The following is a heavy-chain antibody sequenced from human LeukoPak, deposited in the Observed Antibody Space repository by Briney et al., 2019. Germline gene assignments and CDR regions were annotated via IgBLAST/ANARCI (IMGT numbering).Heavy chain of an antibody. CDR3: ARDAIGGAPFCGMDV. CDR1: RYTFIGYF. V-gene: IGHV1-2*02. J-gene: IGHJ6*02. D-gene: IGHD1-26*01. Sequence: GASVHVSCKASRYTFIGYFMHGVRQAPGRGRAWMGWINRNSDGTNYAQKIQGSDTMTSNTSITTAYLELSRLSSDDTAVYYCARDAIGGAPFCGMDVWGQGTTVTVSS. CDR2: INRNSDGT.